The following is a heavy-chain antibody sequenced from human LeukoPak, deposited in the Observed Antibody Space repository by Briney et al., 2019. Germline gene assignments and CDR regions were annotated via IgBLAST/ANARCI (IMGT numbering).Heavy chain of an antibody. V-gene: IGHV3-23*01. CDR1: GFTFSSYA. D-gene: IGHD1-26*01. CDR3: ASHKMGGYFDY. J-gene: IGHJ4*02. Sequence: GGSLRLSCAASGFTFSSYAMSWVRQAPGKGLEWVSAISGSGGSTYYADSVKGRFTISRDNAKNTLYLQMNSLRAEDTAVYYCASHKMGGYFDYWGQGTLVTVSS. CDR2: ISGSGGST.